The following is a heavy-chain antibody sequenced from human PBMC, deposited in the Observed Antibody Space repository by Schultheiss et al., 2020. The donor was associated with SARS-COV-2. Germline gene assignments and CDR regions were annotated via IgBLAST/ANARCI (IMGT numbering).Heavy chain of an antibody. Sequence: GGSLRLSCAASGFTFSSYGMHWVRQAPGKGLEWVAVIWYDGSNKYYADSVKGRFTISRDNSKNTLYLQMNSLRAEDTAVYYCARDGYYYDSSGYTPYFDYWGQGTLVTVSS. CDR1: GFTFSSYG. V-gene: IGHV3-33*01. J-gene: IGHJ4*02. CDR2: IWYDGSNK. CDR3: ARDGYYYDSSGYTPYFDY. D-gene: IGHD3-22*01.